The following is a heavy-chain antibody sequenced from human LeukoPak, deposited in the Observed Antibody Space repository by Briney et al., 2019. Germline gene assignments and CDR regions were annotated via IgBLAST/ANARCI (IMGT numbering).Heavy chain of an antibody. J-gene: IGHJ4*02. CDR1: GYTFTGYY. D-gene: IGHD3-10*01. V-gene: IGHV1-2*06. CDR3: ARVRGSGSSKPPFDY. Sequence: ASVKVSCKASGYTFTGYYMHWVRQAPGQGLEWMGRINPNSGGTNYAQKFQGRVTMTRDTSISTAYMELSRLRSGDTAVYYCARVRGSGSSKPPFDYWGQGTLVTVSS. CDR2: INPNSGGT.